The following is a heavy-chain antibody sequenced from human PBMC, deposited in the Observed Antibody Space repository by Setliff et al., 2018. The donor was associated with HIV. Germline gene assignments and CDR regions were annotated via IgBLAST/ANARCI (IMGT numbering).Heavy chain of an antibody. D-gene: IGHD3-3*01. CDR3: ARDQSDWFY. J-gene: IGHJ4*02. CDR2: IYYNGNA. Sequence: SETLSLTCTVSGGSISSHYWSWIRQAPGKGLEWVGYIYYNGNAYYNPSLKSRVTISVDTSKSQFSLKLNSVTAADTAVYYCARDQSDWFYWGQGTLVTVSS. CDR1: GGSISSHY. V-gene: IGHV4-59*11.